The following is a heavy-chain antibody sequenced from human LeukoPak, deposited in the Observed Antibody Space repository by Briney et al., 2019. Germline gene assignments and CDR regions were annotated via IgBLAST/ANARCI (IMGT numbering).Heavy chain of an antibody. CDR1: GGSISSGDYY. Sequence: SETLSLTCTVSGGSISSGDYYWSWIRQPPGKGLEWIGYIYYSGSTYYNPSLKSRVTISVDTSKNQFSLKLSSVTAADTAVYYCARASDGVVVVVTWGQGTLVTVSS. V-gene: IGHV4-30-4*08. J-gene: IGHJ5*02. CDR2: IYYSGST. CDR3: ARASDGVVVVVT. D-gene: IGHD2-15*01.